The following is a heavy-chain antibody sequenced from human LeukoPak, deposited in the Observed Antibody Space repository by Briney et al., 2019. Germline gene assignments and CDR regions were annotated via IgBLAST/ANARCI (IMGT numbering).Heavy chain of an antibody. V-gene: IGHV3-30*02. Sequence: PGGSLRLSCAASGFTFSSYGMHWVRQAPGKGLKWVAFIRYDGSNKYYADSVKGRFTISRDNSKNTLYLQMNCLRAEDTAVYYCAKDRGIAAALDYWGQGTLVTVSS. CDR2: IRYDGSNK. CDR3: AKDRGIAAALDY. CDR1: GFTFSSYG. J-gene: IGHJ4*02. D-gene: IGHD6-13*01.